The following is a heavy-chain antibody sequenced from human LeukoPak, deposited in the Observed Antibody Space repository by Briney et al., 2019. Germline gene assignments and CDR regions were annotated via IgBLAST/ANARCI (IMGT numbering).Heavy chain of an antibody. CDR1: GYTFTGYY. CDR3: ARDGARYDILTGYGFDY. CDR2: INPNSGGT. Sequence: ASVKVSCKASGYTFTGYYMHWVRQAPGQGLEWMGWINPNSGGTNHAQKFQGRVTMTRDTSISTAYMELSRLRSDDTAVYYCARDGARYDILTGYGFDYWGQGTLVTVSS. J-gene: IGHJ4*02. D-gene: IGHD3-9*01. V-gene: IGHV1-2*02.